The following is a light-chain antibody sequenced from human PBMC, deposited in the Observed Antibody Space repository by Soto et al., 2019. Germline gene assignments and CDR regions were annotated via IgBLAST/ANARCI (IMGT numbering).Light chain of an antibody. CDR2: DVS. J-gene: IGLJ1*01. Sequence: QSALTQPRSVSGSLGQSVTISCTGTSSDVGTYNYVSWYQQHPGKATKVMIYDVSERPSGVPDRFSGSKSGNTASLTISGLQAEEEADYYCCSYAGSPRYVLGTGTKLTVL. CDR1: SSDVGTYNY. V-gene: IGLV2-11*01. CDR3: CSYAGSPRYV.